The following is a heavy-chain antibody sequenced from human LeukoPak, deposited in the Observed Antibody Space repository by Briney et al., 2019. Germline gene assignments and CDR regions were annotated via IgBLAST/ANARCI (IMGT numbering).Heavy chain of an antibody. CDR1: GYTFTSYD. D-gene: IGHD6-19*01. J-gene: IGHJ5*02. CDR2: MNPNSGNT. CDR3: ARDPSNTSGWKTWFDT. V-gene: IGHV1-8*01. Sequence: ASVKVSCKASGYTFTSYDINWVRQATGQGLEWMGWMNPNSGNTGYAQKLQGRVTLTTDTPTTTVYMELRSLRSDDTAVYYCARDPSNTSGWKTWFDTWGQGTPVTVSS.